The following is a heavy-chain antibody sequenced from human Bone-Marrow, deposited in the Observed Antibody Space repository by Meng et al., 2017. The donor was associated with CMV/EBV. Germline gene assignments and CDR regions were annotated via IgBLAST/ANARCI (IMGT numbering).Heavy chain of an antibody. CDR1: GFTFSSYA. Sequence: GESLKISCAASGFTFSSYAMHWVRQAPGKGLEWVAVISYDGSKKYYADSVKGRFTISRDNSKNTLYLQMNSLRAEDTAVYYCASQTHPFFWSGYRFDYWGQGTLVTVSS. CDR3: ASQTHPFFWSGYRFDY. V-gene: IGHV3-30*04. J-gene: IGHJ4*02. D-gene: IGHD3-3*01. CDR2: ISYDGSKK.